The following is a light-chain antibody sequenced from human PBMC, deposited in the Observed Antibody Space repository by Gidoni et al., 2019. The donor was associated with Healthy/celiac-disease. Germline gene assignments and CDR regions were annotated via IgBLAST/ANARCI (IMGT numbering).Light chain of an antibody. J-gene: IGLJ3*02. Sequence: SSALTQDPAVSVALGQTVRITCQGDSLRRYYASWYQQKPGQAPVLVIYGKNNRPSGIPDRFSGSSSGNTASLTITGAQAEDEADYYCNSRDSSGNHLWVFGGGTKLTVL. CDR2: GKN. CDR3: NSRDSSGNHLWV. CDR1: SLRRYY. V-gene: IGLV3-19*01.